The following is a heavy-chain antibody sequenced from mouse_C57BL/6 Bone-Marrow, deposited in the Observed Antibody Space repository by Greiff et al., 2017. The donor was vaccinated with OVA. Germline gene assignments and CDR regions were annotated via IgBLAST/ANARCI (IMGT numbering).Heavy chain of an antibody. D-gene: IGHD1-1*01. CDR2: IDPSDSET. Sequence: VQLQQPGAELVRPGSSVKLSCKASGYTFTSYWMHWVKQRPIQGLEWIGNIDPSDSETHYIHTFKDKVTLTVDNSTNTPYMQLSSLTSEDTAIYYCARPVVPYWYIDVWGKGTTVTVSS. CDR3: ARPVVPYWYIDV. CDR1: GYTFTSYW. J-gene: IGHJ1*03. V-gene: IGHV1-52*01.